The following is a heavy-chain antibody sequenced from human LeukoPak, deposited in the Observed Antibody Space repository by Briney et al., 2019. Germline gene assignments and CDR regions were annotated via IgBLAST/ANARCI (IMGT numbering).Heavy chain of an antibody. CDR2: IKQDGTEK. V-gene: IGHV3-7*03. D-gene: IGHD6-6*01. Sequence: PGGSLRLSCAASGFSFSTYAMHWVRQAPGKGLEWVAVIKQDGTEKYYVDSVKGRFTISRDNAKNSLYLQMNSLRAEDTAVYYCAKWKYSNSGIDDYWGQGTLVTVSS. CDR1: GFSFSTYA. CDR3: AKWKYSNSGIDDY. J-gene: IGHJ4*02.